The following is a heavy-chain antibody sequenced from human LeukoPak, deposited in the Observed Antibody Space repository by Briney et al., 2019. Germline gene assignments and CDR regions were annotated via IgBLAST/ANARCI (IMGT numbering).Heavy chain of an antibody. Sequence: GRSLRLSCTASGFTFGDYAMSWFRQAPGKGLEWVSAISGSGGSTYYADSVKGRFTISRDNSKNTLYLQMNSPRAEDTAVYYCATPRDYWGQGTLVTVSS. V-gene: IGHV3-23*01. CDR3: ATPRDY. CDR2: ISGSGGST. CDR1: GFTFGDYA. J-gene: IGHJ4*02.